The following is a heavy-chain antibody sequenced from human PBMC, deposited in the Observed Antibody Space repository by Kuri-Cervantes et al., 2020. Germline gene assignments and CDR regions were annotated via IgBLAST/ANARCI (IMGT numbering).Heavy chain of an antibody. CDR1: GFTFSSYD. CDR2: IGTAGDT. D-gene: IGHD2-15*01. J-gene: IGHJ4*02. CDR3: ARDGGYCSGGSCFSSGLDY. V-gene: IGHV3-13*01. Sequence: GESLKISCAASGFTFSSYDMHWVRQATGKGLEWVSAIGTAGDTYYPGSVKGRFTISRENAKNSLYLQMNSLRAEDTAVYYCARDGGYCSGGSCFSSGLDYWGQGTRVTVSS.